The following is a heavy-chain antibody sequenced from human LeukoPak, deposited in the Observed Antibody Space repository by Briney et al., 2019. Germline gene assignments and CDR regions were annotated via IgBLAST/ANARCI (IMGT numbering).Heavy chain of an antibody. CDR3: ASLPTVYSRGYLAL. Sequence: PSETLSLTCAVSGGSINSSSYYWGWIRQPPGKGLEWIGSIYYGGSTYYNPSLKSRVTISVDMSKNQFSLKLSSVTAADTAVYYCASLPTVYSRGYLALWGQGTLVTVSS. J-gene: IGHJ4*02. D-gene: IGHD3-22*01. CDR1: GGSINSSSYY. CDR2: IYYGGST. V-gene: IGHV4-39*07.